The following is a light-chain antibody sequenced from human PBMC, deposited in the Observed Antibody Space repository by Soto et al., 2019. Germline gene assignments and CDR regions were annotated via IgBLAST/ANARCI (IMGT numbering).Light chain of an antibody. CDR1: QSVSSN. Sequence: EIVMTQSPATLSVSPGERATLSCRASQSVSSNLGWYQQKPGQSPRLLIYGASTRATGIPVRFSGSGSGTEFTLTISSLQSEDFANYYCQQYDNWPLTFGGGTKVEVK. V-gene: IGKV3D-15*01. J-gene: IGKJ4*01. CDR3: QQYDNWPLT. CDR2: GAS.